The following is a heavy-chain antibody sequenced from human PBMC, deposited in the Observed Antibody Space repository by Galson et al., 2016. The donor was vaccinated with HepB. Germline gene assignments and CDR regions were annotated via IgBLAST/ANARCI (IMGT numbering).Heavy chain of an antibody. Sequence: SLRLSCAGSGFTFSAYGIQWVRQPPGKGLEWVAVIWHDGSNQYYADSVKGRFTISRDSSKNTVYLQMNGLRGEDTAVYYCARDFPGYNYGMDVWGQGTTVIVSS. CDR2: IWHDGSNQ. CDR3: ARDFPGYNYGMDV. J-gene: IGHJ6*02. CDR1: GFTFSAYG. V-gene: IGHV3-33*01.